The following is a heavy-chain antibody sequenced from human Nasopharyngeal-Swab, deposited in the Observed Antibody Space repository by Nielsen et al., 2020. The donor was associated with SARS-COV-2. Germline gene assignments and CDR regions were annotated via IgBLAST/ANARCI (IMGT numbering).Heavy chain of an antibody. CDR2: INHSGGST. Sequence: ASAKVSCKASGYTFTSYYMHWVRQAPGQGLEWMGIINHSGGSTSYAQKFQGRVTMTRDTSTSTVYMELSSLRSEDTAVYYCARDPTLTYYDILTGYRTPDYYMDVWGKGTTVTVSS. V-gene: IGHV1-46*01. CDR1: GYTFTSYY. D-gene: IGHD3-9*01. J-gene: IGHJ6*03. CDR3: ARDPTLTYYDILTGYRTPDYYMDV.